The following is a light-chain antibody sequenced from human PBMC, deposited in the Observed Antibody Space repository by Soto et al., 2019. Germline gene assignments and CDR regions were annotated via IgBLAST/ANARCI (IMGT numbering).Light chain of an antibody. Sequence: EIVLTQSPDTLSLSPGDRATLSCRASQGVSNLLAWYQQRPGQAPRLLIYDASKRATGVPARFSGSGSGTDFTLTISSLEPEDFAVYYCQQRADWPLALTFGGGTKVDI. CDR2: DAS. CDR1: QGVSNL. J-gene: IGKJ4*01. V-gene: IGKV3-11*01. CDR3: QQRADWPLALT.